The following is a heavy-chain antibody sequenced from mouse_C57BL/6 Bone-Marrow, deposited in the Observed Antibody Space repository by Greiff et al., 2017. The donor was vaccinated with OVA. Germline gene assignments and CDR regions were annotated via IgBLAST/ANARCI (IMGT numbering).Heavy chain of an antibody. CDR3: ARLTFTTVVGAY. CDR2: ISSGGSYT. D-gene: IGHD1-1*01. V-gene: IGHV5-6*01. Sequence: EVKLVESGGDLVKPGGSLKLSCAASGFTFSSYGMSWVRQTPDKRLEWVATISSGGSYTYYPDSVKGRFTISRDNAKNTLYLQMSSLKSEDTAMYYCARLTFTTVVGAYWGQGTLVTVSA. J-gene: IGHJ3*01. CDR1: GFTFSSYG.